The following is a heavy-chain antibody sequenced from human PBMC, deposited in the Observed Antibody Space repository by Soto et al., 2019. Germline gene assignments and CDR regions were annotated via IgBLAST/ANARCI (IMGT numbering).Heavy chain of an antibody. CDR1: GFTFSTYA. V-gene: IGHV3-23*01. CDR3: AKGISGGTYYADY. Sequence: GGSLRLSCAASGFTFSTYAMSWVRQAPGKGLEWVSSIIPGGSSTYYADSVKGRFAISRDNSKNTLYLQMSSLRAEDTAVYYCAKGISGGTYYADYWGQGTLVTVSS. CDR2: IIPGGSST. D-gene: IGHD2-15*01. J-gene: IGHJ4*02.